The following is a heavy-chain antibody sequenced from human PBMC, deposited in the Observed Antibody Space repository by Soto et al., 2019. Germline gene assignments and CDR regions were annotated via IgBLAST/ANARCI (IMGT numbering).Heavy chain of an antibody. CDR2: IYYSGST. D-gene: IGHD4-17*01. Sequence: SETLSLTCTVSGGSISSGDYYWSWIRQPPGKGLEWIGYIYYSGSTYYNPSLKSRVTISVDTSKNQFSLKLSSVTAADTAVYYCARANNGDYSDYWGQGTLVTVSS. CDR1: GGSISSGDYY. CDR3: ARANNGDYSDY. J-gene: IGHJ4*02. V-gene: IGHV4-30-4*01.